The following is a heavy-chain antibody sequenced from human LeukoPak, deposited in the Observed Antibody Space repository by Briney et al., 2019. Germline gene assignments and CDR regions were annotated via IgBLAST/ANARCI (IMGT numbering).Heavy chain of an antibody. CDR3: VRETETYTLKGWFDP. D-gene: IGHD3-16*01. CDR2: IIPILGAA. V-gene: IGHV1-69*11. J-gene: IGHJ5*02. CDR1: GGTFSSHA. Sequence: SVKVSCKASGGTFSSHAISWVRQAPGQGLEWMGWIIPILGAANYAQKFQGRVTMTADVSTNTAYMDLRSLRTEDTGFYYCVRETETYTLKGWFDPWGQGTLVTVSS.